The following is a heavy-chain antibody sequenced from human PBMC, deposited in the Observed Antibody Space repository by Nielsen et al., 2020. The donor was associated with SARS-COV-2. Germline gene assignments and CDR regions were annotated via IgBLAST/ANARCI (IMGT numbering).Heavy chain of an antibody. Sequence: GESLKISCAASGFTFSSYAMHWVRQAPGKGLEWVSAISGSGGSTYYADSVKGRFTISRDNSKNTLYLQMNSLRAEDTAVYYCAKRSPARGGDYVNYYYYYMDVWGKGTTVTVSS. V-gene: IGHV3-23*01. J-gene: IGHJ6*03. CDR3: AKRSPARGGDYVNYYYYYMDV. CDR1: GFTFSSYA. D-gene: IGHD4-17*01. CDR2: ISGSGGST.